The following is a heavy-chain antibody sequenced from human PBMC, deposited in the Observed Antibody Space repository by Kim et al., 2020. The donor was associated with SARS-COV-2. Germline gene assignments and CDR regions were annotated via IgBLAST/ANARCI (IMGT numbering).Heavy chain of an antibody. CDR1: GYTFTSYA. CDR3: ARGSGTTVASYYYYGMDV. J-gene: IGHJ6*02. CDR2: INTNTGNP. V-gene: IGHV7-4-1*01. Sequence: ASVKVSCKASGYTFTSYAMNWVRQAPGQGLEWMGWINTNTGNPTYAQGFTGRFVFSLDTSVSTAYLQICSLKAEDTAVYYCARGSGTTVASYYYYGMDVWGQGTTVTVSS. D-gene: IGHD4-4*01.